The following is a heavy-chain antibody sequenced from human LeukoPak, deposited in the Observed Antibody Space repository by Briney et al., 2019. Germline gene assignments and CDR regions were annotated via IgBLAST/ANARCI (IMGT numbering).Heavy chain of an antibody. CDR1: GFTFSSYA. Sequence: SGGSLRLSCAASGFTFSSYAMSWVRQAPGKGLEWVSGISGSGGSTYYTDSVKGRFTISRDNAKNSLYLRMNSLRAEDTAVYYCAREVCSSTSCYYYNAFDIWGQGTMVTVSS. V-gene: IGHV3-23*01. CDR3: AREVCSSTSCYYYNAFDI. CDR2: ISGSGGST. J-gene: IGHJ3*02. D-gene: IGHD2-2*01.